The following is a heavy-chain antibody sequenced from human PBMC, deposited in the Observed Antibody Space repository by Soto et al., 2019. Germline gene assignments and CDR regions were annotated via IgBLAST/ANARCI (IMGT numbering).Heavy chain of an antibody. V-gene: IGHV3-7*05. CDR1: GFTFSSDW. J-gene: IGHJ3*02. CDR2: IKQDGSEK. D-gene: IGHD6-13*01. Sequence: GGSLRLSCAASGFTFSSDWMSWVRQAPGKGLEWVANIKQDGSEKYYVDSVKGRFTISRDNAKNSLYLQMNSLRAEDTAVYYCARTHSSSWYSGAFDIWGQGTMVTVSS. CDR3: ARTHSSSWYSGAFDI.